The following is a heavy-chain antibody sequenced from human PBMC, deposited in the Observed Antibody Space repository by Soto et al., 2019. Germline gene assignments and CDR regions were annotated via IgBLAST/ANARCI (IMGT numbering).Heavy chain of an antibody. D-gene: IGHD5-18*01. CDR3: ARDRPGYSYGLDY. Sequence: EVQLVESGGGLVQPGGSLRLSCAASGFTFSSYSMNWVRQAPGKGLEWVSYISSSSSTIYYADSVKGRFTISIDNAKNSLYLQMNSLRAEDTAVYYCARDRPGYSYGLDYWGQGTLVTVSS. CDR2: ISSSSSTI. V-gene: IGHV3-48*01. J-gene: IGHJ4*02. CDR1: GFTFSSYS.